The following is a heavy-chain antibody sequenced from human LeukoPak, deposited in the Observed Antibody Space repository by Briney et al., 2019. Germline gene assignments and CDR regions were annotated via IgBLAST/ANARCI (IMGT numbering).Heavy chain of an antibody. Sequence: PSETLSLTCAVYGGSFSGYYWSWLRQPPGKGLEWIGEINHSGSTNYNPSLKSRVTISVDTSKNQFPLKLSSVTAADTAVYYCARGLGHYDSSGYYWIVAFDIWGQGTMVTVSS. D-gene: IGHD3-22*01. CDR1: GGSFSGYY. CDR3: ARGLGHYDSSGYYWIVAFDI. CDR2: INHSGST. J-gene: IGHJ3*02. V-gene: IGHV4-34*01.